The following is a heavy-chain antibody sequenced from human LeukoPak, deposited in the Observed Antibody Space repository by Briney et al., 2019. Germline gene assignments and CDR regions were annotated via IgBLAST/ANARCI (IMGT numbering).Heavy chain of an antibody. CDR1: GVTFNTYG. V-gene: IGHV3-33*01. CDR3: ARDRDCSSASCTLYYYGMDV. CDR2: TWYDGSNK. D-gene: IGHD2-2*01. Sequence: PGGSLRLSCAASGVTFNTYGMHWVRQAPGKGLEWVAVTWYDGSNKNYADSVKGRFTISRDNSKNTLYLQMNSLRAEDTAVYYCARDRDCSSASCTLYYYGMDVWGQGTTVTVSS. J-gene: IGHJ6*02.